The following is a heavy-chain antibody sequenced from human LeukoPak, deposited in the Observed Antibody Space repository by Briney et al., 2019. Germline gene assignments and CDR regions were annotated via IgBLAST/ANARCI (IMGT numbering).Heavy chain of an antibody. Sequence: GGSLRLSCAASGFTFSSYAMHWVRQAPGKGLEWVAVISYDGSNKYCADSVKGRFTISRDNSKNTLYLQMNSLRAEDTAVYYCASTGYSSSWLFDYWGQGTLVTVSS. J-gene: IGHJ4*02. CDR2: ISYDGSNK. V-gene: IGHV3-30-3*01. D-gene: IGHD6-13*01. CDR3: ASTGYSSSWLFDY. CDR1: GFTFSSYA.